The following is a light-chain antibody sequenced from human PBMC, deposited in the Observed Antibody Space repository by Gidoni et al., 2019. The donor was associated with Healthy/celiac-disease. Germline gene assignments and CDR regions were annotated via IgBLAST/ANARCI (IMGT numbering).Light chain of an antibody. CDR2: LNSDGSH. CDR3: QTWGSDSWV. CDR1: SGHSTYA. Sequence: QLVLTQSPSASASLGASAKLTCTLSSGHSTYALAWHQQQPEKGPRYLMKLNSDGSHNKGDGIPGRFSGSSSGAERYLTISSLQSEDEADYYCQTWGSDSWVFGGGTKLTVL. V-gene: IGLV4-69*01. J-gene: IGLJ3*02.